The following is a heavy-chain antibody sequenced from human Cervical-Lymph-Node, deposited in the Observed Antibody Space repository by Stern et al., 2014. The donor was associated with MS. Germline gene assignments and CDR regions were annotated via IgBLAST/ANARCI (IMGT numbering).Heavy chain of an antibody. CDR1: GYTFTSSY. D-gene: IGHD6-13*01. V-gene: IGHV1-46*01. CDR3: ARGSQKLVSFDY. Sequence: QMQLVQSGTEVKKPGASVKVSCKASGYTFTSSYMHWVRQAPGQGLEWMGMISTSGGSTDYAQQFQGRVTVTRDTSTSTVSMELSSLRSEDTAVYYCARGSQKLVSFDYWGQGTLVTVSS. J-gene: IGHJ4*02. CDR2: ISTSGGST.